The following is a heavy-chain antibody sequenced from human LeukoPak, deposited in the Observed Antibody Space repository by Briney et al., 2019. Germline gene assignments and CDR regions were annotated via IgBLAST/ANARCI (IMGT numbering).Heavy chain of an antibody. D-gene: IGHD2-15*01. J-gene: IGHJ4*02. CDR3: ASSVIAATRSDY. Sequence: ASVKVSCKASGYSFTDHSLHWLRQAPGQGLEWMGWINPHSGGTTYAQSFQGRGTMTRDTSISAAYMELSRLRSDDTAVYYCASSVIAATRSDYWGQGTLVTVSS. CDR1: GYSFTDHS. V-gene: IGHV1-2*02. CDR2: INPHSGGT.